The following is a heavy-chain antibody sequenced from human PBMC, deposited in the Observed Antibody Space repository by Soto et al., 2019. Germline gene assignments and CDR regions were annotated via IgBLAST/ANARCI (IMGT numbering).Heavy chain of an antibody. J-gene: IGHJ6*02. CDR3: ARGTRDASHYYGMDV. Sequence: QVQLVQSGAEVKKPGSSVKVSCKASGGTFNNQSISWVRQSPGQGLEWMGGISPIFPTANYAQKFQGRVTITADKSASTAYMELSILRSEYTDVVYCARGTRDASHYYGMDVWGQGTTVTVSS. CDR2: ISPIFPTA. CDR1: GGTFNNQS. V-gene: IGHV1-69*06.